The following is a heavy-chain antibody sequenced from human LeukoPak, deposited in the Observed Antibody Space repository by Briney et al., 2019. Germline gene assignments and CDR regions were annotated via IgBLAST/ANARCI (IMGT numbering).Heavy chain of an antibody. V-gene: IGHV4-30-2*01. D-gene: IGHD6-13*01. CDR3: ARLSSSSNWFDP. Sequence: NPSQTLSLTCAVSGGSISSGGYSWSWIRQPPGKGLEWIGYIYHSGSTYYNPSLKSRVTISVDRSKNQFSLKLRSVTAADTAVYYCARLSSSSNWFDPWGQGTLVTVSS. CDR1: GGSISSGGYS. CDR2: IYHSGST. J-gene: IGHJ5*02.